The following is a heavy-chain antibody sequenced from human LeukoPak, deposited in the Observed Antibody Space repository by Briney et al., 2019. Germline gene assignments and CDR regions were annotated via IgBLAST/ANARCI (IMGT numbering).Heavy chain of an antibody. Sequence: GSLRLSCAASGFTVSSNYMSWVRQAPGKGLEWVSLIYSGGSTYYADSVKGRFTISRDNSKNTLYLQMNSLRAEDTAVYYCAKGRTVDTAMARWGQGTLVTVSS. CDR1: GFTVSSNY. D-gene: IGHD5-18*01. V-gene: IGHV3-53*01. CDR3: AKGRTVDTAMAR. J-gene: IGHJ4*02. CDR2: IYSGGST.